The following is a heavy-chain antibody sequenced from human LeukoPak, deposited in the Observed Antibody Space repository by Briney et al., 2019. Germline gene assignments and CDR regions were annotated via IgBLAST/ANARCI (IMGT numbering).Heavy chain of an antibody. Sequence: PGGSLRLSCAASGSTVSGNYMSWVRQAPGKGLEWVSVIYSSDNTYYIDSVKGRFTISRDNSKNTLYLQMNSLRAEDTAVYYCAGRRVLDASFDYWGQGTLVTVSS. CDR2: IYSSDNT. CDR3: AGRRVLDASFDY. J-gene: IGHJ4*02. CDR1: GSTVSGNY. D-gene: IGHD3-16*01. V-gene: IGHV3-66*02.